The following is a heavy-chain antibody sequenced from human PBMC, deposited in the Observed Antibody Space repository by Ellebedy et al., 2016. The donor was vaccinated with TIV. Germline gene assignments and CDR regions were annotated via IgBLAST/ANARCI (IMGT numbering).Heavy chain of an antibody. D-gene: IGHD3-22*01. Sequence: ASVKVSXKASGYTFTSYYMHWVRQAPGQGLEWMGIINPSDGSTTYAQKFQGRVTMTRDTSTSTVYMELSSLRSEDTVVYYCARALEGMDYYDSSGYFFDYWGQGTLVTVSS. V-gene: IGHV1-46*01. CDR3: ARALEGMDYYDSSGYFFDY. CDR2: INPSDGST. J-gene: IGHJ4*02. CDR1: GYTFTSYY.